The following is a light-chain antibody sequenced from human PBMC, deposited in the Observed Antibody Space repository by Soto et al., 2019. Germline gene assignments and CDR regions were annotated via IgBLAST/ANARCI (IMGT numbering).Light chain of an antibody. J-gene: IGKJ1*01. Sequence: EIVLTQSPGTLSLSPGERATLSCRASQSVSSSYLAWYQQKPGQAPRLLIYGASSRATGIPDRFSGSGSGTDLTLTISRLEPEDFAVYYWQPDGSPPWGWFGWTFGQGTKVEIK. CDR3: QPDGSPPWGWFGWT. V-gene: IGKV3-20*01. CDR2: GAS. CDR1: QSVSSSY.